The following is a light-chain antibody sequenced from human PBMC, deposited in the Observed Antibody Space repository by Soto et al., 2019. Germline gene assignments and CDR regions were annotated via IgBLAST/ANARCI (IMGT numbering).Light chain of an antibody. V-gene: IGLV1-51*02. CDR3: GTWDRSRSAVV. J-gene: IGLJ2*01. CDR1: SSNIGNNY. CDR2: ENN. Sequence: QSVLTQPPSVSAAPGQKVTISCSGSSSNIGNNYVSWYQQLPGTAPKLLIYENNKRPSGIPDRFSGSKSGTSATLGITGLQTGDEADYYCGTWDRSRSAVVFVGGTKLTVL.